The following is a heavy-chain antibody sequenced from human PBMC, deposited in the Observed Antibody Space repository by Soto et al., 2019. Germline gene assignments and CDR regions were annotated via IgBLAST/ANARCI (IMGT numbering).Heavy chain of an antibody. CDR2: ISSSSSYI. Sequence: EVQLVESGGGLVQPGGSLRLSCAASGFTFSSYSMNWVRQAPGKGLEWVSSISSSSSYIYYADSVKGRFTISRDNAKNSLYLQMNSLRAEDTAVYYCARFGQGAGSYYNQVGDYWGQGTLVTVSS. CDR3: ARFGQGAGSYYNQVGDY. CDR1: GFTFSSYS. D-gene: IGHD3-10*01. J-gene: IGHJ4*02. V-gene: IGHV3-21*01.